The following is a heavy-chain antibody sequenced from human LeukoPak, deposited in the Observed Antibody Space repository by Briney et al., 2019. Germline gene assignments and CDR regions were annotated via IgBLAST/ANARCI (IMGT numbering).Heavy chain of an antibody. CDR3: AKESLVRGVIKKGPMS. J-gene: IGHJ4*02. V-gene: IGHV3-30-3*01. CDR1: GFTFSSYA. D-gene: IGHD3-10*01. CDR2: ISYDGSNK. Sequence: GGSLRLSCAASGFTFSSYAMHWVRQAPGKGLEWVAVISYDGSNKYYADSVKGRFTISRDNSKNTLYLQMNSLRAEDTAVYYCAKESLVRGVIKKGPMSWGQGTLVTVSS.